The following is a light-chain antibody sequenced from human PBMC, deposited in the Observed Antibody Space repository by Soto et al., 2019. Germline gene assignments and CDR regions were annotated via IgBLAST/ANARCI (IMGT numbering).Light chain of an antibody. Sequence: QSVLTQPASVSGSPGQSITISCTGTSSDVGAYNIVSWYQQHPGKVPKLMIFDVSSRPSGVSDRFSGSNSGNTAYLAISGLQAEEEGAYYYGSYTSSSPHGFGSGAKLTVL. CDR3: GSYTSSSPHG. CDR1: SSDVGAYNI. CDR2: DVS. J-gene: IGLJ1*01. V-gene: IGLV2-14*03.